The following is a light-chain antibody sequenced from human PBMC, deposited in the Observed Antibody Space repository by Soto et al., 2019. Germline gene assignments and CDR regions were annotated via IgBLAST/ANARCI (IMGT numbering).Light chain of an antibody. CDR1: QSVSSY. J-gene: IGKJ2*01. Sequence: ESVLTQSPATLSLSPGERATLSGRASQSVSSYLAWYQQKPGQAPRLLIYDASNKATGIPARFSGSGSGTDFTLTISSLETEDLAVYYCQQRSNWPTFGQGTKLEIK. CDR2: DAS. CDR3: QQRSNWPT. V-gene: IGKV3-11*01.